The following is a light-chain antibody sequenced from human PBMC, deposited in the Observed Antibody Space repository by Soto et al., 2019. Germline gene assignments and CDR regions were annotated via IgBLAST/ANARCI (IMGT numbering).Light chain of an antibody. J-gene: IGLJ2*01. CDR2: DVS. CDR1: GSDVGGYNY. V-gene: IGLV2-11*01. CDR3: CSYAGSYTVV. Sequence: QSALTQPRSVSGSPGQSVTISCTGTGSDVGGYNYVSWYQQHPGKAPKLMIYDVSKRPSGVPDRFSGSKSGNTASLTISGLQAEDEADYYCCSYAGSYTVVFGGGTKLTVL.